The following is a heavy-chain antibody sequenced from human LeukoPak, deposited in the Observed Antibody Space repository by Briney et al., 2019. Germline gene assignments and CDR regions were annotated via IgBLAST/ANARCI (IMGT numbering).Heavy chain of an antibody. CDR3: ARGPTTVTTDYYYMDV. CDR2: INPSGGST. CDR1: GYTFTSYY. J-gene: IGHJ6*03. D-gene: IGHD4-17*01. V-gene: IGHV1-46*01. Sequence: ASVKVSCKASGYTFTSYYIHWVRQAPGQGLEWMGLINPSGGSTNYAQKFQGRVTITADKSTSTAYMELSSLRSEDTAVYYCARGPTTVTTDYYYMDVWGKGTTVTVSS.